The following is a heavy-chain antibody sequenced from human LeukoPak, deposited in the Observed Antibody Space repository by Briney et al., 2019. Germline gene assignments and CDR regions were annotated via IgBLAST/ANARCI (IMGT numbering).Heavy chain of an antibody. D-gene: IGHD3-10*02. J-gene: IGHJ6*04. CDR2: ISSSGSTI. V-gene: IGHV3-48*03. Sequence: GGSLRLSCAASGFTFSSYEMNWVRQAPGKGLGWVSYISSSGSTIYYADSVKGRFTISRDNAKNSLYLQMNSLRSEDTAVYYCAELGITMIGGVWGKGTTVTISS. CDR1: GFTFSSYE. CDR3: AELGITMIGGV.